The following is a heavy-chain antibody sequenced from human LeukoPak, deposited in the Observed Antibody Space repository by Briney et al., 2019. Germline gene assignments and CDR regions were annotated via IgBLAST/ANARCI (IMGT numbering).Heavy chain of an antibody. Sequence: GGSLRLSCAASGFTFSNYAMSWVRQAPGKGLEWVSGIGGGGGSTYYADSVKGRITISRDNSKNTLYLQMNSLRVEDTAAYYCAKDCRDGSNRDGFFDYWGQGTLVTVSS. J-gene: IGHJ4*02. V-gene: IGHV3-23*01. D-gene: IGHD5-24*01. CDR2: IGGGGGST. CDR1: GFTFSNYA. CDR3: AKDCRDGSNRDGFFDY.